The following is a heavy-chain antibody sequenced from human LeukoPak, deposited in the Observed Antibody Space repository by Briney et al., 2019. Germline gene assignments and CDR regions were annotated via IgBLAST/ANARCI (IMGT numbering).Heavy chain of an antibody. CDR2: ISSSSSYI. Sequence: PGGSLRLSCAASGFTFSSYSMNWVRQAPGKGLEWVSSISSSSSYIYYADSVKGRFTISRDNAKNSLYLQMNSLRAEDTAVYYCARAPSPLAVAGTDYWGQRSLVTVSS. CDR1: GFTFSSYS. V-gene: IGHV3-21*01. CDR3: ARAPSPLAVAGTDY. D-gene: IGHD6-19*01. J-gene: IGHJ4*02.